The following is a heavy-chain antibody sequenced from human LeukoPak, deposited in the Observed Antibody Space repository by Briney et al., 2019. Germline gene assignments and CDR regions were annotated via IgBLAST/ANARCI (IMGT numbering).Heavy chain of an antibody. CDR3: AKDATYYDFWSGFN. J-gene: IGHJ4*02. V-gene: IGHV3-30*18. CDR1: GFTFSSYG. Sequence: GGSLRLSCAASGFTFSSYGMHWVRQAPGKGLEWVAVISYDGSNKYYADSVKGRFTISRDNSKNTLYLQMNSLRAEDTAVYYCAKDATYYDFWSGFNWGQGTLVTVSS. CDR2: ISYDGSNK. D-gene: IGHD3-3*01.